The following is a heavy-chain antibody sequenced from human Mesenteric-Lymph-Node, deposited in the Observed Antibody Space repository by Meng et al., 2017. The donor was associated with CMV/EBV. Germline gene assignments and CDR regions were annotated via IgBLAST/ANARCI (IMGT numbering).Heavy chain of an antibody. CDR1: GFNFVDFA. Sequence: SLKISCAASGFNFVDFAMHWVRQAPGKGLEWVSGISWNSDIIGYADSAKGRFTISRDNARNSLYLQMNSLRAEDTALYYCAKDMGGPLGWGQGTLVTVSS. V-gene: IGHV3-9*01. J-gene: IGHJ4*02. CDR2: ISWNSDII. CDR3: AKDMGGPLG. D-gene: IGHD2-15*01.